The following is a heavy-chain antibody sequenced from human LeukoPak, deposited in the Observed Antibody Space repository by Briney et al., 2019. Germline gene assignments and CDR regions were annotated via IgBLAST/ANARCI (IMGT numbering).Heavy chain of an antibody. D-gene: IGHD4-17*01. J-gene: IGHJ4*02. Sequence: GGSLRLSCAASGFTFSSYSMIWVRQAPGKGLEWVSAISGSGGSTYYADSVKGRFTISRDNSKNTLFLQMNSLRAEDTALYYCARGGEHYGDWYYFAYWGQGTLVTVSS. V-gene: IGHV3-23*01. CDR2: ISGSGGST. CDR1: GFTFSSYS. CDR3: ARGGEHYGDWYYFAY.